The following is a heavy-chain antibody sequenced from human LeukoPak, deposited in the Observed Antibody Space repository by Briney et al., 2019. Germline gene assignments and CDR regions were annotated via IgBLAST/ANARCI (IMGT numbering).Heavy chain of an antibody. D-gene: IGHD3-10*02. CDR1: GFTFSSYS. V-gene: IGHV3-48*04. J-gene: IGHJ6*04. CDR3: AELGFTMIGGV. Sequence: GGSLRLSCAASGFTFSSYSMNWVRQAPGKGLEWVSYISSSGSTIYYADSVKGRFTISRGNAKNSLYLQMNSLRAEDTAVYYCAELGFTMIGGVWGKGTTVTISS. CDR2: ISSSGSTI.